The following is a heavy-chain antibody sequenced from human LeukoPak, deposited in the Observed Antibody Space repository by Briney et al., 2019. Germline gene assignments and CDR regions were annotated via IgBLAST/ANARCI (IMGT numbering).Heavy chain of an antibody. CDR1: GYTFNSYG. CDR3: ARDHIGWLQYFDY. CDR2: ISAYNGNT. D-gene: IGHD2-21*01. Sequence: ASVKVSFKASGYTFNSYGISWIRQAPGQGLEWMGWISAYNGNTNYAQNLQGRVTMTTDTSTSTDYMELRRLRSDDTAVNYCARDHIGWLQYFDYWAQGTLVTVSS. J-gene: IGHJ4*02. V-gene: IGHV1-18*01.